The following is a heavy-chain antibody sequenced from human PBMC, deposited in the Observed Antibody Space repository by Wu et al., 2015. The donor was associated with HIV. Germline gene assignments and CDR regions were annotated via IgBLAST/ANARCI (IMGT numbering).Heavy chain of an antibody. CDR2: MNPNSGDT. D-gene: IGHD4-23*01. V-gene: IGHV1-2*02. CDR3: ARVRENTVVRIEGWFDP. CDR1: GYTFTAYY. Sequence: QVQLVQSGAEVKKPGASVKVSCKASGYTFTAYYIHWVRLAPGQGLEWMGWMNPNSGDTNYAQKFRGRVTMTRDTSVNTAYMQLSRLTSDDTAVYYCARVRENTVVRIEGWFDPGAREPWSPSP. J-gene: IGHJ5*02.